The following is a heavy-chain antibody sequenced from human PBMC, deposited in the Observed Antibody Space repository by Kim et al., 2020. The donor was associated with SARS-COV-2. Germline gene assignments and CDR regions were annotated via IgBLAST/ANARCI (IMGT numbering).Heavy chain of an antibody. D-gene: IGHD7-27*01. V-gene: IGHV4-31*02. Sequence: RVTISVDTSKNQFSLKLSSVTAADTAVYYCARDQAEFNWETLSGIGWYFDLWGRGTLVTVSS. CDR3: ARDQAEFNWETLSGIGWYFDL. J-gene: IGHJ2*01.